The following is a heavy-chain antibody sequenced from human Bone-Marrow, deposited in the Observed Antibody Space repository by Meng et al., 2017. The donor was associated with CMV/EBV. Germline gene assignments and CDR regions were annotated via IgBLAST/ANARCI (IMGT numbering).Heavy chain of an antibody. CDR1: GGSFSGYY. CDR3: ARDAYGDYYNLIDY. Sequence: SETLSLTCAVYGGSFSGYYWSWIRQPPGKGLEWIGEMNHSGSTSYNPSLKSRVTISVDTSKNRFSLKLSSVTAADTAVYYCARDAYGDYYNLIDYWGQGTLVTVSS. V-gene: IGHV4-34*01. D-gene: IGHD2-21*02. CDR2: MNHSGST. J-gene: IGHJ4*02.